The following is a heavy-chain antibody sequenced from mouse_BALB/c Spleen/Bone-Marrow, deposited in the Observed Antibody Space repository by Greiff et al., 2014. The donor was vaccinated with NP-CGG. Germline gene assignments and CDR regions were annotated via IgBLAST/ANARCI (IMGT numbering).Heavy chain of an antibody. Sequence: VQLVESGAELVRPGASVKLSCKASGYTFTSYWINWVKQRPGQGLEWIGNIYPSDSYTNYNQKFKDKATLTVDKSSSTAYMQLSSPTSEDSAVYCCTRSGGYYFDYWGQGTTLTVSS. CDR2: IYPSDSYT. CDR1: GYTFTSYW. J-gene: IGHJ2*01. V-gene: IGHV1-69*02. CDR3: TRSGGYYFDY.